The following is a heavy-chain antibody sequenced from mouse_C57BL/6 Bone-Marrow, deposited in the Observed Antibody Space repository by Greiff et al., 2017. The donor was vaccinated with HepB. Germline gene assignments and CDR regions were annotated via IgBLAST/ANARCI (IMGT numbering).Heavy chain of an antibody. CDR3: ARFTTVVNYAMDY. CDR1: GFTFTDYY. Sequence: EVKLVESGGGLVQPGGSLSLSCAASGFTFTDYYMSWVRQPPGKALEWLGFIRNKANGYTTEYSASVKGRFTISRDNSQSILYLQMNALRAEDSATYYCARFTTVVNYAMDYWGQGTSVTVSS. J-gene: IGHJ4*01. CDR2: IRNKANGYTT. D-gene: IGHD1-1*01. V-gene: IGHV7-3*01.